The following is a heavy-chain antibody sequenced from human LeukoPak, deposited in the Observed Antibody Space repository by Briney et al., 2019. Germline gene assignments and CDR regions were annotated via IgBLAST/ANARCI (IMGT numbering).Heavy chain of an antibody. CDR1: GFTFSSYC. Sequence: GGSLRLSCAASGFTFSSYCMSWVRQAPGKGLEWVANIKQVGSEKYYVDSVKGRFTISRDNAKNSLYLQINSLRADDTAVYYCARGTVTAPGIDYWGQGTLVTVSS. CDR3: ARGTVTAPGIDY. V-gene: IGHV3-7*01. CDR2: IKQVGSEK. J-gene: IGHJ4*02. D-gene: IGHD2-21*02.